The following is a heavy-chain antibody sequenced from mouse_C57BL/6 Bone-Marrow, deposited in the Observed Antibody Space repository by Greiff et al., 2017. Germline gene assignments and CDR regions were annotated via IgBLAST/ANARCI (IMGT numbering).Heavy chain of an antibody. J-gene: IGHJ2*01. CDR3: ASYGYYGRGH. Sequence: QVHVKQSGAELARPGASVKLSCKASGYTFTSYGISWVKQRTGQGLEWIGEIYPRSGNTYYNEKFKGKATLTADKSSSTAYMELRSLTSEDSAVYFCASYGYYGRGHWGQGTTLTVSS. V-gene: IGHV1-81*01. CDR2: IYPRSGNT. D-gene: IGHD2-3*01. CDR1: GYTFTSYG.